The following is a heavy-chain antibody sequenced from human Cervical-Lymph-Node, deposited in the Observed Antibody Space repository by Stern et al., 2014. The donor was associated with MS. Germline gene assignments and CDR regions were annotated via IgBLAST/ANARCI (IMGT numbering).Heavy chain of an antibody. CDR3: AKDPGVRGVNWFDP. Sequence: QLGQSGGGLVQPGGSLRLSWAASGFTFSSSAMSWVRQAPGKGLEWVSAISGSGGSTYYAYSVKGRFTISRDNSKNTLYLQMNSLRAEDTAVYYCAKDPGVRGVNWFDPWGQGTLVTVSS. CDR2: ISGSGGST. V-gene: IGHV3-23*04. CDR1: GFTFSSSA. J-gene: IGHJ5*02. D-gene: IGHD3-10*01.